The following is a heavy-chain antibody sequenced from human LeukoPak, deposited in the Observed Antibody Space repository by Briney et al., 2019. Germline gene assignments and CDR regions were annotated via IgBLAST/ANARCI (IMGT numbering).Heavy chain of an antibody. CDR1: GFTFSSYW. J-gene: IGHJ4*02. V-gene: IGHV3-74*01. CDR2: INSDGSST. CDR3: AKQSAGSAAWYSLHYDF. Sequence: GGSLRLSCAASGFTFSSYWMHWVRQAPGKGLVWVSRINSDGSSTSYADSVKGRFTISRDNAKNTLYLQMNGLRAEDTAVYFCAKQSAGSAAWYSLHYDFWGQGTLVTVSS. D-gene: IGHD6-13*01.